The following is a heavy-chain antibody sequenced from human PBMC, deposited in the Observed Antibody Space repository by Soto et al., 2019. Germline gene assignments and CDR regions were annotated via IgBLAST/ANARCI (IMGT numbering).Heavy chain of an antibody. Sequence: QVQLVQSGAEVKKPGSSVKVSCNASGGIFSSYAFSWVRQAPGQGLEWMGGIIPILRSADYAQRFQGRVTSTADESTRTVYMELSRLRSEDTAVYYCGRDHFGRGWYGCKDSWGHGTAVIVPS. CDR2: IIPILRSA. D-gene: IGHD6-19*01. CDR1: GGIFSSYA. J-gene: IGHJ5*01. CDR3: GRDHFGRGWYGCKDS. V-gene: IGHV1-69*01.